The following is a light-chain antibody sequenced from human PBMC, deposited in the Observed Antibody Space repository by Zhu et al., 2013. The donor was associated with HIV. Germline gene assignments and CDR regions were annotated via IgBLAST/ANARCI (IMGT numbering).Light chain of an antibody. J-gene: IGKJ1*01. CDR2: HAS. Sequence: DIQMTQSPSTLSASVGDRVTITCRASQSLGSWLAWFQQKPGKAPRLLIYHASTLEVGVPSRFSGSGYGTEFTLTISSLHPDDFATYYCQQYKSYAWTFGQGTKVEIK. CDR1: QSLGSW. V-gene: IGKV1-5*01. CDR3: QQYKSYAWT.